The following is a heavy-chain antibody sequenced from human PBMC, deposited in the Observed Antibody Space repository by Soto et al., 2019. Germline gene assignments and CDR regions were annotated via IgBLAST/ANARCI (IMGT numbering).Heavy chain of an antibody. CDR2: IYHSGST. CDR1: GGSISSGGYS. Sequence: SETLSLTCAGSGGSISSGGYSWSWIRQPPGKGLEWIGYIYHSGSTYYNPSLKSRVTISVDRSKNQFSLKLSSVTAADTAVYYCARSQTTVTFYDYWGQGTLVTVSS. CDR3: ARSQTTVTFYDY. D-gene: IGHD4-17*01. J-gene: IGHJ4*02. V-gene: IGHV4-30-2*01.